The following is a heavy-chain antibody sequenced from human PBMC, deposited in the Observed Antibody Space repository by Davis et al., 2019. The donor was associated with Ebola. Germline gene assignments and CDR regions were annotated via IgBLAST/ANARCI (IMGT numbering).Heavy chain of an antibody. Sequence: GESLKISCAASGFNFRSYGMHWVRQAPGKGLEWVAVISYDGSNKYYADSVKGRFTISRDNSKNTLSLQMNSLRAEDTAVYYCARAVAATWSPFDNWGQGTLVTVSS. V-gene: IGHV3-33*05. CDR3: ARAVAATWSPFDN. J-gene: IGHJ4*02. D-gene: IGHD6-19*01. CDR1: GFNFRSYG. CDR2: ISYDGSNK.